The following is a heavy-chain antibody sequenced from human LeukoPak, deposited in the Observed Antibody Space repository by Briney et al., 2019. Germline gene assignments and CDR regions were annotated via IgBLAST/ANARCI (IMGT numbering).Heavy chain of an antibody. V-gene: IGHV1-69*01. CDR2: IIPIFGTA. J-gene: IGHJ4*02. CDR1: GGTFSSYA. CDR3: AREIHCSGGSCYNEFDY. Sequence: GASVKVSCKASGGTFSSYAISWVRQAPGQGLEWMGGIIPIFGTANYAQKFQGRDTITADESTSTAYMELSSLRSEDTAVYYCAREIHCSGGSCYNEFDYWGQGTLVTVSS. D-gene: IGHD2-15*01.